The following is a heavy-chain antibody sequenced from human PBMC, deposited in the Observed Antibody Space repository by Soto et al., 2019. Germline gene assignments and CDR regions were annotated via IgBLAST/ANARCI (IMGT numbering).Heavy chain of an antibody. CDR2: ISAYNGNT. CDR1: GYTFTSYG. V-gene: IGHV1-18*01. CDR3: ARDSRDQLLLNYWFDP. J-gene: IGHJ5*02. Sequence: QVQLVQSGAEVKKPGASVKVSCKASGYTFTSYGISWVRQAPGQGIERMGWISAYNGNTNYAQKIQGRVNMTTDTSTSTAYMELRSLRSDDTAVYYCARDSRDQLLLNYWFDPWGQGTLVTVSS. D-gene: IGHD2-15*01.